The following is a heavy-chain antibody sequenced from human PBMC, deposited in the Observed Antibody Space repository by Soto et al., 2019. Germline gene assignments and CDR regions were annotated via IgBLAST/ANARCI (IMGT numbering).Heavy chain of an antibody. J-gene: IGHJ4*02. CDR3: VRDSGHRFYFDY. CDR1: GFTFSDHY. Sequence: GGSLRLSCAASGFTFSDHYMDWVRQAPGKGLEWVGRIRNRPNSYTTQYAASVKGRFAVLRDDSENSVYLQWNDLKTSDTAVYYCVRDSGHRFYFDYWGQGALVTVSS. V-gene: IGHV3-72*01. D-gene: IGHD3-10*01. CDR2: IRNRPNSYTT.